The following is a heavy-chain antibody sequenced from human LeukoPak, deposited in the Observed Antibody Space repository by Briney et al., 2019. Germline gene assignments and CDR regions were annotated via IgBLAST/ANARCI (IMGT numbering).Heavy chain of an antibody. CDR2: IYYSGST. V-gene: IGHV4-39*02. D-gene: IGHD5-18*01. CDR1: GGSISSSSYY. J-gene: IGHJ4*02. Sequence: SETLSLTCTVSGGSISSSSYYWGWIRQPPGKGLEWIGSIYYSGSTYYNPSLKSRVTISVDTSKNQFSLKLSSVTAADTAVYYCVRDVGYSYGPAGYWGQGTLVTVSS. CDR3: VRDVGYSYGPAGY.